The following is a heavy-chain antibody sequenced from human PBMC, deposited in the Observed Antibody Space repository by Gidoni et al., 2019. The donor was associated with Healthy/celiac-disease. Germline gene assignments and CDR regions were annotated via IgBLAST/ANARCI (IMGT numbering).Heavy chain of an antibody. CDR2: ISGSGGST. D-gene: IGHD2-2*01. CDR3: AKDRGYCSSTSCSRDYFDY. J-gene: IGHJ4*02. Sequence: EVQLVASGGGSVQPGGPLRLSCAASGFTFSSYAMSWVRQAPGEGLAWVSAISGSGGSTYYADSVKGRFTISRDNSKNTLYLQMNSLRAEDTAVYYCAKDRGYCSSTSCSRDYFDYWGQGTLVTVSS. V-gene: IGHV3-23*04. CDR1: GFTFSSYA.